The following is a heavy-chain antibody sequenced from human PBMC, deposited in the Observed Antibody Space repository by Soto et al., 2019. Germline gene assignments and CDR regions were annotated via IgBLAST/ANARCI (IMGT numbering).Heavy chain of an antibody. CDR1: NSSIIGFY. Sequence: SETLSLTCSFSNSSIIGFYCTSILQPAVNIVEWIRYIHYSVRTDYNPSITSRATMSVDTSKNQFSLNLKSITAADTAVYYCLRVGVGIGEPFAPWGRGPLVTVSS. J-gene: IGHJ5*02. CDR2: IHYSVRT. V-gene: IGHV4-59*12. D-gene: IGHD3-10*01. CDR3: LRVGVGIGEPFAP.